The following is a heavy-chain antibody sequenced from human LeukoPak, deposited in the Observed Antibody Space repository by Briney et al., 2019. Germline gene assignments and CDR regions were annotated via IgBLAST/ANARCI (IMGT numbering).Heavy chain of an antibody. CDR3: ARSPYYYDSSGYYYYYYGMDV. V-gene: IGHV4-34*01. J-gene: IGHJ6*02. D-gene: IGHD3-22*01. CDR1: GGSFSGYC. Sequence: SETLSLTCAVYGGSFSGYCWGWIRQPPGKGLEWIGEINHSGSTNYNPSLKSRVTISVDTSKNQFSLKLSSVTAADTAVYYCARSPYYYDSSGYYYYYYGMDVWGQGTTVTVSS. CDR2: INHSGST.